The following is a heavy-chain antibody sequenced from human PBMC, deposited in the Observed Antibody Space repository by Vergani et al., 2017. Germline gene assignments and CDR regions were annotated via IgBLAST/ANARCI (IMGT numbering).Heavy chain of an antibody. J-gene: IGHJ3*02. CDR2: IDPSDSYT. CDR3: ARHRGESRGNDAFDI. V-gene: IGHV5-10-1*03. Sequence: EVQLVQSGAEVKKPGESLRISCKGSGYSFTSYWISWVRQMPGKGLEWMGRIDPSDSYTNYSPSFQGHVTISADKSISTAYLQWSSLKASDTAMYYCARHRGESRGNDAFDIWGQGTMVTVSS. CDR1: GYSFTSYW. D-gene: IGHD3-10*01.